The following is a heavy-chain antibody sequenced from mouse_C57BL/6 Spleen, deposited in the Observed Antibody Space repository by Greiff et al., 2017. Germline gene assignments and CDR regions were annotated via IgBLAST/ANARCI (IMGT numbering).Heavy chain of an antibody. CDR3: ARGGYGYDWFAY. CDR1: GYTFTDYY. V-gene: IGHV1-76*01. J-gene: IGHJ3*01. CDR2: IYPGSGNT. Sequence: QVQLKESGAELVRPGASVKLSCKASGYTFTDYYINWVKQRPGQGLEWIARIYPGSGNTYYNEKFKGKATLTAEKSSSTAYMQLSSLTSEDSAVYFCARGGYGYDWFAYWGQGTLVTVSA. D-gene: IGHD2-2*01.